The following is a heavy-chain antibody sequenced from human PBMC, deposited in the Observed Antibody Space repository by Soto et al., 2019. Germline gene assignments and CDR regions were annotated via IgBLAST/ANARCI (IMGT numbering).Heavy chain of an antibody. D-gene: IGHD3-10*01. CDR3: AAGEPLNY. Sequence: QMQLGESGGGVVQPGRSLRLSCAASGFTFSNYGMHWVRQAPGKGLEWVAIIWYDGSNKYYADSVKGRFTISRDNSKNTVYLQMNSLRAEDTAMYYCAAGEPLNYRGQGTLVTVSS. CDR1: GFTFSNYG. V-gene: IGHV3-33*01. J-gene: IGHJ4*02. CDR2: IWYDGSNK.